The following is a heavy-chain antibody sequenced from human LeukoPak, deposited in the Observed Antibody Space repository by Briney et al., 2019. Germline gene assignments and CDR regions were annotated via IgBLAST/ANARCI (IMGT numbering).Heavy chain of an antibody. Sequence: SETLSLTCTVSGGSISSYFWSWIRQPPGKGLRWIGYISYSGSTNYNPSLKSRVTISVDTSKSHFSLKLSSVTAADTAVYYCARHPPGYFDYWGQGTLVTVSS. D-gene: IGHD2-8*02. CDR3: ARHPPGYFDY. V-gene: IGHV4-59*08. CDR2: ISYSGST. J-gene: IGHJ4*02. CDR1: GGSISSYF.